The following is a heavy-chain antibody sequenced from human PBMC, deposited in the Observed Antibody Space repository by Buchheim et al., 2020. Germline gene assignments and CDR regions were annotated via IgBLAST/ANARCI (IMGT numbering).Heavy chain of an antibody. J-gene: IGHJ2*01. V-gene: IGHV3-30-3*01. D-gene: IGHD4-17*01. Sequence: QVQLVESGGGVVQPGRSLRLSCAASASGFTFSRSAMHWVRQAPGKGLEWVAVISFDGSNKYYADSVKGRFTISRDNSKNTLYLQMNSLRAEDTAVYYCARGMTSGHGSYWYFDLWGRGTL. CDR3: ARGMTSGHGSYWYFDL. CDR2: ISFDGSNK. CDR1: GFTFSRSA.